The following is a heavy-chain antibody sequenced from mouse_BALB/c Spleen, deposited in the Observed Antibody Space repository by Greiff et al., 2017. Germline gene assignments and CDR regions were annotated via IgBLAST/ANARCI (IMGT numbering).Heavy chain of an antibody. D-gene: IGHD2-4*01. CDR3: ARSMITTMWFAY. V-gene: IGHV1-87*01. J-gene: IGHJ3*01. CDR2: IYPGDGDT. CDR1: GYTFTSYW. Sequence: QVQLQQSGAELARPGASVKLSCKASGYTFTSYWMQRVKQRPGQGLEWIGAIYPGDGDTRYTQKFKGKATLTADKSSSTAYMQLSSLASEDSAVYYCARSMITTMWFAYWGQGTLVTVSA.